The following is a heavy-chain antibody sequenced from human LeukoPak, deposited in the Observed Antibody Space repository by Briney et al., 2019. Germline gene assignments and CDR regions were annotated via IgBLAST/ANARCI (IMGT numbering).Heavy chain of an antibody. V-gene: IGHV3-30*18. CDR3: AKTYYYGSGSYPIGAFDI. CDR1: GFTFSTYG. CDR2: ISYDGTNK. J-gene: IGHJ3*02. D-gene: IGHD3-10*01. Sequence: GGSLRLSCTASGFTFSTYGAYSVRQAPGKGLEWVAVISYDGTNKYYTASVRGRLNISRDNSKNTLYLQMNSLRAEDTAVYYCAKTYYYGSGSYPIGAFDIWGQGTMVTVSS.